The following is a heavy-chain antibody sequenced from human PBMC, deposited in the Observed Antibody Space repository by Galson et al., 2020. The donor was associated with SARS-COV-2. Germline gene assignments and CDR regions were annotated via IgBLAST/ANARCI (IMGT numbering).Heavy chain of an antibody. CDR2: VYPSGRT. CDR3: ARQGVPMIILLTVPCCFFEL. D-gene: IGHD3-16*01. Sequence: SQTLTLTCAVSGVSISTTTYWSWIRQNPGKRLEWIGSVYPSGRTYFNQSLKSRVTIYLDTSKNQFSRRLTSVTAADTALYYCARQGVPMIILLTVPCCFFELVCRCTLVTGSS. CDR1: GVSISTTTY. J-gene: IGHJ2*01. V-gene: IGHV4-38-2*01.